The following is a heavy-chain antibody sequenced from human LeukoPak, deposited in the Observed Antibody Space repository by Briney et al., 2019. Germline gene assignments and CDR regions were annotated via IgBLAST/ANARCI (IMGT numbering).Heavy chain of an antibody. CDR3: ARGPIVGAVYFDY. D-gene: IGHD1-26*01. J-gene: IGHJ4*02. V-gene: IGHV3-53*01. CDR2: IYSDRNT. CDR1: GFTVSSNY. Sequence: PGGSLRLSCAASGFTVSSNYMSWVRQAPGKGLEWVSIIYSDRNTYYADSVKGRFTISRDISKNTLYLQMNSLRAEDTAVYYCARGPIVGAVYFDYWGQGTLVTVSS.